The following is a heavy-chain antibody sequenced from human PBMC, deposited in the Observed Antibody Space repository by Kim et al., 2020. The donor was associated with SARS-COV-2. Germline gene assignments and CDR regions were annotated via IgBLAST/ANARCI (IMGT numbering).Heavy chain of an antibody. J-gene: IGHJ6*02. D-gene: IGHD4-4*01. Sequence: GGSLRLSCAASGFTVSRNDMSWVRQAPGKGLEWVSIIYINGDTEHADFVKGRFTISRDRSKNTLFLQMNSLRAEDTAVYYCAREASLPGSTVTDGMDVWGQGTTVTVSS. CDR2: IYINGDT. V-gene: IGHV3-53*01. CDR3: AREASLPGSTVTDGMDV. CDR1: GFTVSRND.